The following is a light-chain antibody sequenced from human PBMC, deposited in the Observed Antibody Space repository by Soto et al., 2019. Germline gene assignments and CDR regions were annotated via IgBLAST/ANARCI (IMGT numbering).Light chain of an antibody. Sequence: EMTQYPSSLSTSVGDRVSITCRPSQSISIYLNWYQQRPGKAPKLLIYAASSLQSGVPSRFSGSGSGTDFTLTISTLQPEDFTPYYCPHSSIHPRTFAQ. V-gene: IGKV1-39*01. CDR1: QSISIY. CDR2: AAS. J-gene: IGKJ1*01. CDR3: PHSSIHPRT.